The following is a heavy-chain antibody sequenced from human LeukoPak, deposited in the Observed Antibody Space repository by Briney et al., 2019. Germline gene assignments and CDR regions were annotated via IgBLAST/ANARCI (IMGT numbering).Heavy chain of an antibody. CDR3: ARGRQQLETFDY. CDR2: IYHSGST. V-gene: IGHV4-30-2*01. D-gene: IGHD6-13*01. CDR1: GGSISSGGYS. Sequence: PSQTLSLTCAVSGGSISSGGYSWSWIRQPPGKGLEWIGYIYHSGSTYYNPSLKSRVTISVDRSKNQFSLKLSSVTAADTAVYYCARGRQQLETFDYWGQGTLVTVSS. J-gene: IGHJ4*02.